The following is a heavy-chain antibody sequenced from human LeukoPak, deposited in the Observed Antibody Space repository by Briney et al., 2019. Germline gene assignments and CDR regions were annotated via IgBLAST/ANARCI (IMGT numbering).Heavy chain of an antibody. Sequence: GASVKVSCKASGYTFGSYSMHWVRQAPGQGLEWMGIIDPRGDSTANARKFQGRVTVTMDTSTSTVYMELSSLTSEDPAVYYCARDNFWSFDYWGQGTLVTVSS. CDR3: ARDNFWSFDY. CDR1: GYTFGSYS. V-gene: IGHV1-46*01. J-gene: IGHJ4*02. D-gene: IGHD1-20*01. CDR2: IDPRGDST.